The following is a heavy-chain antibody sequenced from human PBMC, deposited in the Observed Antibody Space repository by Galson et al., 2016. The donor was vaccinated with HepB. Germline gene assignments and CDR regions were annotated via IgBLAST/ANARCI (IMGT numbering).Heavy chain of an antibody. Sequence: TLSLTCTVSGGSISTGNYYWSWIRQPAGKGLEWIGRIYTSGSTNYSPSANSRATISVDTSKNQFPLKLTSVTAADTAVYYGARHGYGYTYGNNWFDPWGQGTLVTVSS. D-gene: IGHD5-18*01. V-gene: IGHV4-61*02. J-gene: IGHJ5*02. CDR2: IYTSGST. CDR3: ARHGYGYTYGNNWFDP. CDR1: GGSISTGNYY.